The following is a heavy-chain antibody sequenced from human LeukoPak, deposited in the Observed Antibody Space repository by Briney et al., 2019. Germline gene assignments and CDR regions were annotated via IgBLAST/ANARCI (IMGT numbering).Heavy chain of an antibody. CDR3: ARVGDHYHWYLDV. Sequence: GGSLRLSCEGFGSSVSTNYMNWVRQAPGKGLEWVSILYSGGSTYYADSVKGRFTVSRDSSKNTLYLHTNSLRAEDTAVYYCARVGDHYHWYLDVWGRGTLVTASS. D-gene: IGHD3-10*01. CDR2: LYSGGST. CDR1: GSSVSTNY. J-gene: IGHJ2*01. V-gene: IGHV3-53*01.